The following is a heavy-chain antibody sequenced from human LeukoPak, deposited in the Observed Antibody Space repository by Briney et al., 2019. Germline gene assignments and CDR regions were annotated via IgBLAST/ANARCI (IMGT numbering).Heavy chain of an antibody. CDR2: IKEDGSEK. Sequence: GGSLRLSCAASGFTCSSYWMSWVRQAPGKGLEWVANIKEDGSEKYYVDSVKGRFTISRDNAKNSLYLQMNSLRAEDTAVYYCARDGATVTKSPYIDYWGQGTLVTVSS. D-gene: IGHD4-17*01. CDR3: ARDGATVTKSPYIDY. V-gene: IGHV3-7*01. CDR1: GFTCSSYW. J-gene: IGHJ4*02.